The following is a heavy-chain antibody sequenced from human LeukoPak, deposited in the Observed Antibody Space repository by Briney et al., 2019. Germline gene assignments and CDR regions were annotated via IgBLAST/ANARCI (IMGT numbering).Heavy chain of an antibody. CDR2: INHSGST. V-gene: IGHV4-34*01. J-gene: IGHJ4*02. CDR1: GGSFRGYY. CDR3: ARGHDDSSGLFDY. Sequence: PSETLSLTCAVYGGSFRGYYWSWIRQPPGKGLEWIGEINHSGSTNYNPSLKSRVTISVDTSKNQFSLKLSSVTAADTAVYYCARGHDDSSGLFDYWGQGTLVTVSS. D-gene: IGHD3-22*01.